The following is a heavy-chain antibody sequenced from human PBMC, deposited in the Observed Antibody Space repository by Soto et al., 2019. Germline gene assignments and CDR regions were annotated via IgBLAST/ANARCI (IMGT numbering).Heavy chain of an antibody. V-gene: IGHV3-23*01. D-gene: IGHD6-6*01. CDR3: AKDRYSSSSGFIMFDY. J-gene: IGHJ4*02. CDR1: GFTFSSYA. CDR2: ISGSGGST. Sequence: GGSLRLSCAASGFTFSSYAMSWVRQAPGKGLEWVSAISGSGGSTYYADSVKGRFTISRDNSKNTLYLQMNSLRAEDTAVYYCAKDRYSSSSGFIMFDYWGQGTLVTVSS.